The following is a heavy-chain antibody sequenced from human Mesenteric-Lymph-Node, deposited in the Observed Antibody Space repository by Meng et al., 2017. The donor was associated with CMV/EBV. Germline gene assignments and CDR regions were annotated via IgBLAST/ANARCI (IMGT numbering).Heavy chain of an antibody. CDR2: INHSGST. D-gene: IGHD4-23*01. Sequence: QVQLRRWGAGLLKPSETLSLTCAVYGGSFSGYYWSWIRQPPGKGLEWIGEINHSGSTNYNPSLKSRVTISVDTSKNQFSLKLSSVTAADTAVYYCARHQRWLKSEGGFNYWGQGTLVTVSS. V-gene: IGHV4-34*01. J-gene: IGHJ4*02. CDR1: GGSFSGYY. CDR3: ARHQRWLKSEGGFNY.